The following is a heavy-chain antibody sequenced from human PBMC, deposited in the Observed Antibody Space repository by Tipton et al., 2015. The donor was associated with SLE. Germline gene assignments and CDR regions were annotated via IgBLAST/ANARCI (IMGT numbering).Heavy chain of an antibody. D-gene: IGHD4-11*01. CDR3: ARHNSDYPSLLGY. CDR1: GYSFTGYW. CDR2: IYPGDSDT. V-gene: IGHV5-51*01. J-gene: IGHJ4*02. Sequence: QSGPEVKKPGESLKISCKGSGYSFTGYWIAWVRQMPGKGLEYMGIIYPGDSDTKYSPAFQGQVTISAEKSISTAYLQWSSLKASDTAMYYCARHNSDYPSLLGYWGQGTLVTVSS.